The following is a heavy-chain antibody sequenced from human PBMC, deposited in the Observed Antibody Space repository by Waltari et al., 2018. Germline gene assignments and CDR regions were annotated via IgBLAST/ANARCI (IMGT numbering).Heavy chain of an antibody. CDR3: ARGSGYSSGWYMRYFDY. CDR1: GGSISSSNW. J-gene: IGHJ4*02. CDR2: IYHSGST. V-gene: IGHV4-4*02. D-gene: IGHD6-19*01. Sequence: QVQLQESGPGLVKPSGTLSLTCAVSGGSISSSNWWRWVRQPPGKGLEWIGEIYHSGSTNYNPSLKSRVTISVDKSKNQFSLKLSSVTAANTAVYYCARGSGYSSGWYMRYFDYWGQGTLVTVSS.